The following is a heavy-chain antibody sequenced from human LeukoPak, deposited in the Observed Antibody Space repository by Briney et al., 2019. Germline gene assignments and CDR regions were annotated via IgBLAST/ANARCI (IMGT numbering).Heavy chain of an antibody. CDR2: INPNSGAT. V-gene: IGHV1-2*02. CDR3: ARVPGSFDY. CDR1: GGIFSNSG. D-gene: IGHD3-10*01. J-gene: IGHJ4*02. Sequence: GASAKVSCKASGGIFSNSGFNWVRQAPGQGLELMGWINPNSGATNYAQKFQGRVTMTRDTSISTVYMDLNRLTSDDTAVYYCARVPGSFDYWGQGTLVTVSS.